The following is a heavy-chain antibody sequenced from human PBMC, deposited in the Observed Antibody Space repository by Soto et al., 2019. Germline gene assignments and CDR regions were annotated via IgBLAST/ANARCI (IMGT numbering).Heavy chain of an antibody. CDR1: GGTFSSYA. D-gene: IGHD1-7*01. CDR2: IIPIFGTA. CDR3: ASYELELRSSYYYYYGMDL. Sequence: SVKVSCKASGGTFSSYAISWVRQAPGQGLEWMGGIIPIFGTANYAQKFQGRVTITADKSTSTAYMELSSLRSEDTAVYYCASYELELRSSYYYYYGMDLWGQGTTVTVSS. V-gene: IGHV1-69*06. J-gene: IGHJ6*02.